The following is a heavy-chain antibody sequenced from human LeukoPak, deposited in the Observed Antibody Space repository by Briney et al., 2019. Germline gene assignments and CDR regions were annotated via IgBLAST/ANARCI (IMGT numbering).Heavy chain of an antibody. Sequence: SETLSLTCTVSGGSISSYYWSWIRQPPGKGLEWIGNIYPSGSTDYNPSLKSRVTVSVDTSKNQFSLNLGSVTAADTAVYYCARDTHPTREWLVPKINWFDPWGQGTLVTVSS. J-gene: IGHJ5*02. CDR1: GGSISSYY. CDR2: IYPSGST. D-gene: IGHD5-12*01. V-gene: IGHV4-4*09. CDR3: ARDTHPTREWLVPKINWFDP.